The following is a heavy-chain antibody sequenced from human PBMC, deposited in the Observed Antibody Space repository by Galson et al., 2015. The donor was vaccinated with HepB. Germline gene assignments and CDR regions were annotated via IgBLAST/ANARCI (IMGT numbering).Heavy chain of an antibody. J-gene: IGHJ4*02. Sequence: SCKASGYTFSSYGITWVRQAPGQGLEWMGWISGYNGNTNYAQKLQGRVTMTTDTSTSTAYMELRSLRSGDTAVYYCARDLMGWRIAVAGKGSDYWGQGTLVTVSS. CDR3: ARDLMGWRIAVAGKGSDY. CDR2: ISGYNGNT. CDR1: GYTFSSYG. V-gene: IGHV1-18*01. D-gene: IGHD6-19*01.